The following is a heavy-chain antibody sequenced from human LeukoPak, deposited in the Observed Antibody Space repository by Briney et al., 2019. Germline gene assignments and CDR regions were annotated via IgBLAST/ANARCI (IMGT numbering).Heavy chain of an antibody. J-gene: IGHJ4*02. Sequence: SETPSVTCTVSRGSISSGNYHGAWMRQPPGKGPEWIGSMFYIGSTYYNPSLKSRVTISVDTSKNQFSLKVTSVTAADTAVYYCARHPTRRDVYDHLDYWGQGTLVTVSS. V-gene: IGHV4-39*01. CDR3: ARHPTRRDVYDHLDY. CDR2: MFYIGST. CDR1: RGSISSGNYH. D-gene: IGHD5/OR15-5a*01.